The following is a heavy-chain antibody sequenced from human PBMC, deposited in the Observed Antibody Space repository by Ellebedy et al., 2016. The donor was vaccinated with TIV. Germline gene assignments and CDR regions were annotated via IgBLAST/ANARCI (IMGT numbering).Heavy chain of an antibody. V-gene: IGHV3-11*01. CDR3: ATGPMVRGDSLRKETPNPHFDY. D-gene: IGHD3-10*01. CDR2: ISSSCSTL. CDR1: GFTFSDYS. Sequence: PGGSLRLSCAASGFTFSDYSMNWIRQTPGTGLEWVSYISSSCSTLYYADSVKGRFTISRDNAKNSLYLQMSSLRAEDTALYYCATGPMVRGDSLRKETPNPHFDYWGQGTLVTVSS. J-gene: IGHJ4*02.